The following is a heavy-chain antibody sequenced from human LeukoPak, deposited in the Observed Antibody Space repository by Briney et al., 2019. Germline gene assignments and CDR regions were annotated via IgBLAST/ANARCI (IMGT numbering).Heavy chain of an antibody. CDR1: GGSISSYY. Sequence: PSETLSLTCTVSGGSISSYYWSWIRQPPGKGLEWIGYIYYSGSTNYNPSLKSRVTISVDTSKNQFSLKLSSVTAADTAVYYCARASAAAGTDYYYYGMDVWGQGTTVTVSS. CDR2: IYYSGST. CDR3: ARASAAAGTDYYYYGMDV. J-gene: IGHJ6*02. V-gene: IGHV4-59*01. D-gene: IGHD6-13*01.